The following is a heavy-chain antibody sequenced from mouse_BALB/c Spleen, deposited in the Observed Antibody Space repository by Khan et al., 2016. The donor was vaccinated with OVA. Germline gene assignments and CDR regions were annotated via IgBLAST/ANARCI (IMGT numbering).Heavy chain of an antibody. CDR2: INPYNDGI. J-gene: IGHJ3*01. D-gene: IGHD4-1*01. V-gene: IGHV1S136*01. CDR1: GYTFTNYV. Sequence: VQLQQSGPDLVKPGASVKMSCKASGYTFTNYVMNWVKQKPGQGLEWIGYINPYNDGIRYNEKFKGKATLTSDKSSSTAYMELSSLTSEDSAVYYCAREASNWNFYLAYWGQGTLVTVSA. CDR3: AREASNWNFYLAY.